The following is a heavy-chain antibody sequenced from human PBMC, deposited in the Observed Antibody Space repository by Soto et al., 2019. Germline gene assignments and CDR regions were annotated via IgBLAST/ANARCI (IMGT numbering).Heavy chain of an antibody. Sequence: GGSLRLSCAASGFTFSSYGMHWVRQAPGKGLEGVAVIWYDGSNKYYADSVKGRFTISRDNSKNTLYLQMNSLRAEDTAVYYCAREWGSKYSGYVNYFDYWGQGTLVTVSS. CDR2: IWYDGSNK. V-gene: IGHV3-33*01. CDR1: GFTFSSYG. J-gene: IGHJ4*02. CDR3: AREWGSKYSGYVNYFDY. D-gene: IGHD5-12*01.